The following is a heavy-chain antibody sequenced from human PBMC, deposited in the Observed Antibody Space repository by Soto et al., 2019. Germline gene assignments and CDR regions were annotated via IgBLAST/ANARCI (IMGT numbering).Heavy chain of an antibody. CDR1: GGSMRNYC. Sequence: SETLSLTCTVSGGSMRNYCWTWIGQPPGKGLEWIGYIHYSGTTSFFPSYNPSLRSRVTISEDTSKNQFSLKLLSVTTADTAVYFCAAGEASSRNLAPYYLDFWGQGTLVTVSS. CDR3: AAGEASSRNLAPYYLDF. J-gene: IGHJ4*02. D-gene: IGHD6-13*01. V-gene: IGHV4-59*13. CDR2: IHYSGTT.